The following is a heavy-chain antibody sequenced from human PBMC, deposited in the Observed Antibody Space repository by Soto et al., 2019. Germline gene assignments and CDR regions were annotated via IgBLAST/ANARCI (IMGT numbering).Heavy chain of an antibody. J-gene: IGHJ4*02. CDR1: GFTFSSYA. Sequence: GGSLRLSCAASGFTFSSYAMSWVRRAPGKGLEWVSAISGSGGSTYYADSVKGRFTISRDNSKNTLYLQMNSLRAEDTAVYYCAKDSYYYDSSGYFDYWGQGTLVTVSS. CDR3: AKDSYYYDSSGYFDY. CDR2: ISGSGGST. D-gene: IGHD3-22*01. V-gene: IGHV3-23*01.